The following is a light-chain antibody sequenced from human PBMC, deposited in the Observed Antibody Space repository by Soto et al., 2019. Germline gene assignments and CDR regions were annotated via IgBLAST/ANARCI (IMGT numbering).Light chain of an antibody. V-gene: IGKV1-27*01. J-gene: IGKJ4*01. CDR1: QGITNY. Sequence: DIQMTQSPSSLSASVGDRVTISCRASQGITNYLAWYQQKPGKVPKLLIYAASTLQSGVPSRFSGGGSGTHFTLNISSLQPEDVATYYCQKYNSVPLTFGGGTKVEIK. CDR3: QKYNSVPLT. CDR2: AAS.